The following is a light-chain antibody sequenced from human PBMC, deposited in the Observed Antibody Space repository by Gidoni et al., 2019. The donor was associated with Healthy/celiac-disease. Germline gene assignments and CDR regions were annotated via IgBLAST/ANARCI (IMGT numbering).Light chain of an antibody. Sequence: IVLTQSPGTLSSSPGERATLSYRTSQSVSSRYLAWYQQKPGPVPRLLIYGASSRATGIPDRFSGSGSGIDFTLTISRLEPEDFAVYYCQQYGSSQTFGQGTKVKIK. CDR2: GAS. J-gene: IGKJ1*01. CDR1: QSVSSRY. CDR3: QQYGSSQT. V-gene: IGKV3-20*01.